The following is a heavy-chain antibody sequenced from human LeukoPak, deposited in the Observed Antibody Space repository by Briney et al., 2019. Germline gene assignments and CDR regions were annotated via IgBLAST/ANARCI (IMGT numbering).Heavy chain of an antibody. J-gene: IGHJ4*02. CDR2: ISSSSSYI. V-gene: IGHV3-21*04. CDR1: GFTFSSYS. Sequence: PGGSLRLSCAASGFTFSSYSMNWVRQAPGKGLEWVSSISSSSSYIYYADSVKGRFTISRDNAKNSLYLQMNSLRAEDTAVYYCASPQGFREGATGDYWGQGTLVTVSS. CDR3: ASPQGFREGATGDY. D-gene: IGHD1-26*01.